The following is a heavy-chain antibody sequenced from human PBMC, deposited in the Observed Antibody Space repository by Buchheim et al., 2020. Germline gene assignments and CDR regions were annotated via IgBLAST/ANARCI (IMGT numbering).Heavy chain of an antibody. CDR3: AKAVEGGIAAAGSRVTLFY. D-gene: IGHD6-13*01. J-gene: IGHJ4*02. Sequence: EVQLLESGGGLVQPGGSLRLSCAASGFTFSSYAMSWVRQAPGKGLEWVSAISGSGGSTYYADSVKGRFTISRDNSKNTLYLQMNSLRAEDTAVYYCAKAVEGGIAAAGSRVTLFYWGQGTL. CDR2: ISGSGGST. CDR1: GFTFSSYA. V-gene: IGHV3-23*01.